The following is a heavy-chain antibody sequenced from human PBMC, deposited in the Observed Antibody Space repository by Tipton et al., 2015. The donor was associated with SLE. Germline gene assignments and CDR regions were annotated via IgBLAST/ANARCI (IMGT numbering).Heavy chain of an antibody. J-gene: IGHJ4*02. CDR3: ARGGSTNGVYYRFDY. Sequence: TLSLTCTLSGGSIGSHYCSWMRLPAGKGLEWIGYISYSGRTNYNPSLKSRVSISEDASKNQFSLELTSVTPADTAVYYCARGGSTNGVYYRFDYWGQGSLVIVSS. CDR2: ISYSGRT. CDR1: GGSIGSHY. V-gene: IGHV4-59*11. D-gene: IGHD2-8*01.